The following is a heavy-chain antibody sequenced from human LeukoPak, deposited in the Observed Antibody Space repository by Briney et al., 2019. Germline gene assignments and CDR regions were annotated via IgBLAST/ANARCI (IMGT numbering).Heavy chain of an antibody. CDR2: ITGNGGSV. Sequence: GGSLRLSCAASGFTFSSYEMNWVRQAPGKGLEWVSGITGNGGSVGYADSMKGRFIISRDNAKNSLYLQMNSLRDEDTALYYCARDHVGSGYYYFDSWGQGTLVTVSS. D-gene: IGHD3-22*01. V-gene: IGHV3-20*04. CDR3: ARDHVGSGYYYFDS. CDR1: GFTFSSYE. J-gene: IGHJ4*02.